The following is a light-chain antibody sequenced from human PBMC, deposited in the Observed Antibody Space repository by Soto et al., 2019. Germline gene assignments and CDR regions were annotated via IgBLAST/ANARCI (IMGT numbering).Light chain of an antibody. V-gene: IGKV2D-29*01. CDR1: QSLLHSDGKTY. J-gene: IGKJ4*01. CDR2: EVS. Sequence: DIVMTQTPLSLSVTPGQPASISCKSSQSLLHSDGKTYLYWYLQKPVQPPQLLIYEVSNPFSGVTDRFSGSGSGTDFAVKTRRVEARDVGVYYCIQRIQLPLTFGGGTKVEIK. CDR3: IQRIQLPLT.